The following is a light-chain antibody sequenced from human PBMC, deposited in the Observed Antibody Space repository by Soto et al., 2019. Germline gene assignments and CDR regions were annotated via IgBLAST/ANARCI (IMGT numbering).Light chain of an antibody. V-gene: IGLV3-1*01. J-gene: IGLJ2*01. CDR1: KWGDKY. CDR3: QEWDSSTVV. Sequence: SYELTQPPSVSVSPGQTASITCSGDKWGDKYACWYQQKPGQSPVLVIYEDSKRPSGIPGRFSGSNSGNTATLTISGTQAMDEADYYCQEWDSSTVVFGGGTKLTVL. CDR2: EDS.